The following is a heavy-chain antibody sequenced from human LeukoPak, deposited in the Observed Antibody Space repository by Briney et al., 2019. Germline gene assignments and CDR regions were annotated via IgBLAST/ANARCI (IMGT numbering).Heavy chain of an antibody. Sequence: SQTLSLTCAVSGGSISSGGYSWSWIRQPPGKGLEWIGYIYHSGSTYYNPSLKSRVTISVDRSKNQFSLKLSSVTAADTAVYYCARGGDYYYYGMDVWGQGTTVTVSS. CDR3: ARGGDYYYYGMDV. D-gene: IGHD4-17*01. CDR2: IYHSGST. J-gene: IGHJ6*02. CDR1: GGSISSGGYS. V-gene: IGHV4-30-2*01.